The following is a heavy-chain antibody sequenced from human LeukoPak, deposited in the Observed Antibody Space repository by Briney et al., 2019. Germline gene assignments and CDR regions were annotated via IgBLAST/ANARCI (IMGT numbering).Heavy chain of an antibody. CDR1: GYTFTSYH. Sequence: ASVKVSCKASGYTFTSYHINWVRQATGQGLEWMGWMNPNSGDTGYAQKFQGRVTMTRNTSISTAYMELSSLRSEDTAVYYCARPSGGWYYYYLDVWGKGTTVPVSS. CDR2: MNPNSGDT. D-gene: IGHD3-10*01. V-gene: IGHV1-8*01. J-gene: IGHJ6*03. CDR3: ARPSGGWYYYYLDV.